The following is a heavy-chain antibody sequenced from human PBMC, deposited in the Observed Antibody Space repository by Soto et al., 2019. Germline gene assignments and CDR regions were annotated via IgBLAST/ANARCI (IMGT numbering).Heavy chain of an antibody. CDR1: GGMFTRYD. CDR3: AINEGRDVSTFDY. D-gene: IGHD3-10*02. CDR2: IIPIFGTA. Sequence: QVQLVQSGAELKTPGSSVNVSCKASGGMFTRYDIRWVRQAPGQGLEWMGAIIPIFGTANYAQKFQGRVTITADATTSTAYMELSSLRSEDTAMYYCAINEGRDVSTFDYWGQGTLVTVSS. J-gene: IGHJ4*02. V-gene: IGHV1-69*01.